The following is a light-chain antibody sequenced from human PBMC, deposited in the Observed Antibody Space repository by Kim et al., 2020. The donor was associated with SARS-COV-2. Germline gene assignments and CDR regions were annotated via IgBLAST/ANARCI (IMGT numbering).Light chain of an antibody. V-gene: IGLV3-1*01. Sequence: VSVSAAQTASITCSGDKLGDKYACWYQQKPGQSPVLVIYQDSKRPSGIPERFSGSNSGNTATLTISGTQAMDEADYYCQAWDSSIVFGGGTQLTVL. CDR2: QDS. CDR3: QAWDSSIV. J-gene: IGLJ3*02. CDR1: KLGDKY.